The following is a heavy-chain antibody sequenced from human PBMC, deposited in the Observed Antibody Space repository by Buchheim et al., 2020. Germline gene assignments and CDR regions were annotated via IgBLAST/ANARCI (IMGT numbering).Heavy chain of an antibody. D-gene: IGHD4-17*01. V-gene: IGHV4-61*01. CDR2: IYYSGST. J-gene: IGHJ4*02. CDR3: ARVAVTSWYFDY. Sequence: QVQLQESGPGLVKPSETLSLTCSVSGDSVSSGSQYWSWIRQPPGKGLEWIGYIYYSGSTNYNPSLKSRVTISVATSKNQFSLKLSSVTAADTAVYYCARVAVTSWYFDYWGQGTL. CDR1: GDSVSSGSQY.